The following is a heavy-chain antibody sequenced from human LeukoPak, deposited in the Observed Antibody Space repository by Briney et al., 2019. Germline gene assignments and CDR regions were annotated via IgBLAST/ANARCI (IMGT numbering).Heavy chain of an antibody. CDR2: IIPILGIA. J-gene: IGHJ4*02. CDR3: ARESRMIVVVTAFDY. Sequence: ASVKVSCKASGGTFSSYAISWVRQAPGQGLEWMGRIIPILGIANYAQKFQGRVTITADKSTSTAYMELSSLRSEDTAVYYCARESRMIVVVTAFDYRGQGTLVTVSS. D-gene: IGHD3-22*01. V-gene: IGHV1-69*04. CDR1: GGTFSSYA.